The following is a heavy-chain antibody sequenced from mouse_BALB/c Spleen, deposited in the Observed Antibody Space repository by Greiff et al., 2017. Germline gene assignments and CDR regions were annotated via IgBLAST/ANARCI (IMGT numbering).Heavy chain of an antibody. D-gene: IGHD2-4*01. V-gene: IGHV5-17*02. J-gene: IGHJ3*01. CDR1: GFTFSSFG. CDR3: ARSRAMITSD. Sequence: EVHLVESGGGLVQPGGSRKLSCAASGFTFSSFGMHWVRQAPEKGLEWVAYISSGSSTIYYADKVKGRFTISRDNPKNTLFLQMTSLRSEDTAMYYCARSRAMITSDWGQGTLVTVSA. CDR2: ISSGSSTI.